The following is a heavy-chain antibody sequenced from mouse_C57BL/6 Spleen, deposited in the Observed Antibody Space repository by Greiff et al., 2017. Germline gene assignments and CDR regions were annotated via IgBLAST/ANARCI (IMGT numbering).Heavy chain of an antibody. V-gene: IGHV1-81*01. Sequence: VQLQQSGAELARPGASVKLSCKASGYTFTSYGISWVKQRTGQGLEWIGEIYPRSGNTYYNEKFKGKATLTADKSSSTAYMELRSLTSEDSAVYFCAREEFTTGAVDYCGQGTTLTVAS. J-gene: IGHJ2*01. CDR2: IYPRSGNT. CDR1: GYTFTSYG. CDR3: AREEFTTGAVDY. D-gene: IGHD1-1*01.